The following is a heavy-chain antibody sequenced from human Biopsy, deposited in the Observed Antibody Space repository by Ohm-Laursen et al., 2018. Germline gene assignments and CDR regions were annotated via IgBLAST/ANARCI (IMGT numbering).Heavy chain of an antibody. V-gene: IGHV1-2*02. CDR3: ARDPLNGHKHFDY. J-gene: IGHJ4*02. CDR2: INCKTGGT. CDR1: SYTFTDYN. Sequence: ASVKVSCNASSYTFTDYNIHWMRQAPGQGLEWLGYINCKTGGTNYAQKFQGTVTMTRDTSISTAYLALGSLRSADTAIYYCARDPLNGHKHFDYWGQGSLVTVSS. D-gene: IGHD2-8*01.